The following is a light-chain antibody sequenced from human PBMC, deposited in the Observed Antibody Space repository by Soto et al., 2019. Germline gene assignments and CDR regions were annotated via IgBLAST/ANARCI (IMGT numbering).Light chain of an antibody. CDR2: RTS. Sequence: EIVMTQSPATLSLSPGERATLSCRASQSVSSNLAWYRQKPGQAPTLLIYRTSTRATGIPDRFSGSGSGTEFPLTIISLQSEDFAFYYCQQYNNWPYTFGQGTKLEIK. J-gene: IGKJ2*01. CDR3: QQYNNWPYT. CDR1: QSVSSN. V-gene: IGKV3-15*01.